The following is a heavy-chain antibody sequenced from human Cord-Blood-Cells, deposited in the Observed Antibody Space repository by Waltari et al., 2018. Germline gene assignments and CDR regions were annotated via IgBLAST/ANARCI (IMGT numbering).Heavy chain of an antibody. CDR1: GGSFSGYY. CDR2: INHSGST. Sequence: QVQLQQWGAGLLKPSETLSLTCAVYGGSFSGYYWSWIRQPPGKGLEWIGEINHSGSTNYNPSLQSRVTVSVDTSTNPFSLKLSSVTAADTAVYYCARTTGEGDYWGQGTLVTVSS. J-gene: IGHJ4*02. CDR3: ARTTGEGDY. V-gene: IGHV4-34*01. D-gene: IGHD7-27*01.